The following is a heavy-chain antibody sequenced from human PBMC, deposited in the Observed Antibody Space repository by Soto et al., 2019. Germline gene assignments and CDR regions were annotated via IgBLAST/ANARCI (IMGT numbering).Heavy chain of an antibody. V-gene: IGHV5-51*01. Sequence: GESLKISCKGSVYSFTSYWIGWVRQMPGKGLEWMGITYPGDSDTRYSPSFQGQVTISTDKSISTAYLQWSSLKASDTAMYYCARQRTGTIFGVVASYGMDVWGQGTTVTVSS. CDR3: ARQRTGTIFGVVASYGMDV. CDR1: VYSFTSYW. CDR2: TYPGDSDT. J-gene: IGHJ6*02. D-gene: IGHD3-3*01.